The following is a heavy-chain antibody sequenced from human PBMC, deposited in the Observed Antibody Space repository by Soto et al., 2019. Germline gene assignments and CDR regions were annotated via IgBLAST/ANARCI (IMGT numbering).Heavy chain of an antibody. CDR2: IYYSGST. CDR3: ARPGGRYYYDSSGYYRIDY. CDR1: GGSISSSSYY. D-gene: IGHD3-22*01. Sequence: PSETLSLTCTVSGGSISSSSYYWGWIRQPPGKGLEWIGSIYYSGSTYYNPSLKSRVTISVDTSKNQFSLKLSSVTAADTAVYYCARPGGRYYYDSSGYYRIDYWGQGTLVTVSS. J-gene: IGHJ4*02. V-gene: IGHV4-39*01.